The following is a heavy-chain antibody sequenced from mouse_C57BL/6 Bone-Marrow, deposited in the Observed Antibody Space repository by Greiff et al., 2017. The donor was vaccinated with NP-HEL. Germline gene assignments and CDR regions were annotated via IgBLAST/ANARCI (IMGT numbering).Heavy chain of an antibody. CDR1: GFTFSNYW. Sequence: EVKVVESGGGLVQPGGSMKLSCVASGFTFSNYWMNWVRQSPEKGLEWVAQIRLKSDNYATHYAESVKGRFTISRDDSKSSVYLQMNNLRAEDTGIYYCLLGRGFAYWGQGTLVTVSA. CDR2: IRLKSDNYAT. J-gene: IGHJ3*01. D-gene: IGHD4-1*01. V-gene: IGHV6-3*01. CDR3: LLGRGFAY.